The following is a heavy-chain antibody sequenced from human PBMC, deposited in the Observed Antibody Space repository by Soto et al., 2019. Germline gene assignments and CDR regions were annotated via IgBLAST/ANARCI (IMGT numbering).Heavy chain of an antibody. Sequence: EVQLVESGGGLVKPGGSLRLSCAASGFTFSNAWMSWVRQARGKGLEWVGRIKSKTDGGTTDYAAPVKGRFTISRDDSKNTLYLQINSLKTEDTAVYYCTTDLLSFWGGSYYGQSTNDAFDIWGQGTMVTVSS. CDR1: GFTFSNAW. CDR3: TTDLLSFWGGSYYGQSTNDAFDI. D-gene: IGHD1-26*01. CDR2: IKSKTDGGTT. J-gene: IGHJ3*02. V-gene: IGHV3-15*01.